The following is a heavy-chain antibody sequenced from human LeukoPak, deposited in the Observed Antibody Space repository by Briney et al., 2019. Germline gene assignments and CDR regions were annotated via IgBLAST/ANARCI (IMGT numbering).Heavy chain of an antibody. Sequence: GGSLRLSCAASGFTFSSYEMNWVRQAPGKGLEWVAVISYDGSNKYYADSVKGRFTISRDNSKNTLYLQMNSLRAEDTAVYYCAKVSGDYYYMDVWGKGTTVTVSS. J-gene: IGHJ6*03. CDR2: ISYDGSNK. CDR3: AKVSGDYYYMDV. CDR1: GFTFSSYE. D-gene: IGHD3-10*01. V-gene: IGHV3-30*18.